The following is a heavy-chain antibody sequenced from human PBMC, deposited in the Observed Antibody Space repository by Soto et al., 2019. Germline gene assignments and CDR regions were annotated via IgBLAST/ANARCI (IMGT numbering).Heavy chain of an antibody. Sequence: SETLCLTCTVSGGSMNNYYWSWIRQTPGKGLECIAHIYYRRSTDYTPSLQSRVTISVATSKNQFYLTMNSVTAADTAVYYCATTDAETAGIWFDPWGQGTLVTVSS. CDR1: GGSMNNYY. CDR2: IYYRRST. CDR3: ATTDAETAGIWFDP. V-gene: IGHV4-59*08. D-gene: IGHD6-13*01. J-gene: IGHJ5*02.